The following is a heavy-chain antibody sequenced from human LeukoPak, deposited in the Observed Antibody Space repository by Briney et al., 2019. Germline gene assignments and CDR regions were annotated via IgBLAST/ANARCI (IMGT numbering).Heavy chain of an antibody. D-gene: IGHD3-22*01. Sequence: SETLSLTCSVSDDSIISSSYYWGWIRQPPGKGLEWIGIIFFRGNTNYSPSPKSWVTMSVDTSKKQFSLNLKSVTAADTAVYYCARHRDVSGYYALDYWGQGTLVTVSA. CDR3: ARHRDVSGYYALDY. CDR1: DDSIISSSYY. V-gene: IGHV4-39*01. CDR2: IFFRGNT. J-gene: IGHJ4*02.